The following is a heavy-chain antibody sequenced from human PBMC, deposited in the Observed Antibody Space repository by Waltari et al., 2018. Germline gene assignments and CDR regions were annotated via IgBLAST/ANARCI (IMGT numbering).Heavy chain of an antibody. D-gene: IGHD4-17*01. CDR3: GRIAFGDDGGYFQY. CDR1: GGSMTTNYN. J-gene: IGHJ1*01. Sequence: QLQLQESGPGLVRPSETLSLTCTVSGGSMTTNYNWAWIRQPPGKGLEWMGNMQARGXXXXXXXXXXRVTISLXTSKNQFSLTLTSVDAADTAVYFCGRIAFGDDGGYFQYWGQGTLVTVSS. CDR2: MQARGXX. V-gene: IGHV4-39*01.